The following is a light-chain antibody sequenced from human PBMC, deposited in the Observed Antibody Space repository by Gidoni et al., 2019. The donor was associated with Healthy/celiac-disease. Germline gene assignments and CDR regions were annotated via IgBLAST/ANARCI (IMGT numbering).Light chain of an antibody. CDR1: SSNIGAGSD. CDR3: QSYDSSLSALYV. J-gene: IGLJ1*01. V-gene: IGLV1-40*01. Sequence: QSVLTQPPSVSGAQGQRVTISCPGRSSNIGAGSDVHWYQQLPGTAPKLLIYGNSNRPSGVPDRFSGSKSGTSASLAITGLQAEDEADYYCQSYDSSLSALYVFGTGTKVTVL. CDR2: GNS.